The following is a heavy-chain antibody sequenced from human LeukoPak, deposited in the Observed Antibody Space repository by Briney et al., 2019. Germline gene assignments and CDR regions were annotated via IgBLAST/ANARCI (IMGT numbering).Heavy chain of an antibody. CDR2: ISGSGEST. CDR1: GFTFSTYA. J-gene: IGHJ4*02. V-gene: IGHV3-23*01. Sequence: GGSLRLSCAASGFTFSTYAMSWVHQAPGKGLEWVSAISGSGESTYSADSVKGRFTISRDNSKNTLYLQMNSLRAEDTAVYYCAKVAGLAVAADYWGQGTLVTVSS. D-gene: IGHD6-19*01. CDR3: AKVAGLAVAADY.